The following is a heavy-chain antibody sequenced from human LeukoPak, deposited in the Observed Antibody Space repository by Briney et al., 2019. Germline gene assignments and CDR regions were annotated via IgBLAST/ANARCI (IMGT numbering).Heavy chain of an antibody. CDR3: ARGAALGIAARRVLDS. J-gene: IGHJ4*02. CDR1: GVSISPYY. V-gene: IGHV4-59*08. D-gene: IGHD6-6*01. CDR2: ISYSGST. Sequence: SSETLSLTCSVSGVSISPYYWSWVRQPPGKGLEWIGYISYSGSTNYSPSLKSRVTFPVDTSKNQCSLRLSSVTASDTAVYYCARGAALGIAARRVLDSWGQGALVTVSS.